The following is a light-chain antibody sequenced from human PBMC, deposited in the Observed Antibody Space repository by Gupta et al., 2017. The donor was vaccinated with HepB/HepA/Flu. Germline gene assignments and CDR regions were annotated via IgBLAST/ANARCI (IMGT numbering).Light chain of an antibody. CDR3: QHSGSSPWR. Sequence: EVVLTQSPGSLSLSPGERATLSCRASQSVASSYLAWYQQKPGQAPRLLIYGTSSRATGIPDRFSGSGSGPDFTLTISRLEPEDFAMYYCQHSGSSPWRFGQGTRLEI. J-gene: IGKJ1*01. CDR2: GTS. V-gene: IGKV3-20*01. CDR1: QSVASSY.